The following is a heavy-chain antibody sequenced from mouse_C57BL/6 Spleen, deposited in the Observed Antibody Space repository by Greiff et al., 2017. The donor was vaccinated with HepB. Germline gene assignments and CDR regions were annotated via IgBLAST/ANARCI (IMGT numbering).Heavy chain of an antibody. CDR2: IYPRSGNT. CDR1: GYTFTSYG. V-gene: IGHV1-81*01. CDR3: ARRGHFDY. J-gene: IGHJ2*01. Sequence: VQLQQSGAELARPGASVKLSCKASGYTFTSYGISWVKQRTGQGLEWIGEIYPRSGNTYYNEKFKGKATLTADKSSSTAYMELRSLTSEDSAVYFCARRGHFDYWGQGTTLTVSS.